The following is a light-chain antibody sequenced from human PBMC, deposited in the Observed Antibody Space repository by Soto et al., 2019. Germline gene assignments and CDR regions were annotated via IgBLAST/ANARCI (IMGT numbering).Light chain of an antibody. J-gene: IGLJ1*01. CDR1: VSDVGTSNY. Sequence: QSVLTQPRSVSGSLGQSVTLSCTGTVSDVGTSNYVSWYQQHPGKAPKLIIFDVTKRLSGVPDRFSGSRSGNTASLTISGLQAEDEAYYHCCSYAGGPYVVGTGTKV. CDR2: DVT. CDR3: CSYAGGPYV. V-gene: IGLV2-11*01.